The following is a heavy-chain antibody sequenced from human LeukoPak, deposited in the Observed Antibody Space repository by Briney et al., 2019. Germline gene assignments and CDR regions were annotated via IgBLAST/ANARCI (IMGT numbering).Heavy chain of an antibody. CDR3: AKEGALVGANRGSFDY. Sequence: GGSLRLSCAASGFTFSSYAMSWVRQAPGKGLEWVSAISGSGGSTYYADSVKGRFTISRDNSKNTLYLQMNSLRAEDTAVYYCAKEGALVGANRGSFDYWGQGPLVTVSS. CDR1: GFTFSSYA. CDR2: ISGSGGST. D-gene: IGHD1-26*01. V-gene: IGHV3-23*01. J-gene: IGHJ4*02.